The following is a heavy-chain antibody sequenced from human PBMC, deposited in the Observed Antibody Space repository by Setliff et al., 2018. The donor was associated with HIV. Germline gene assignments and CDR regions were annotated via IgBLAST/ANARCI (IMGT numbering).Heavy chain of an antibody. CDR1: GGSISSSSYY. V-gene: IGHV4-39*07. Sequence: SETLSLTCTVSGGSISSSSYYWGWIRQPPGKGLEWLGSTYHSGSTYYNPSLKSRVTISIDTSKNQFSLKLSSVTAADTAVYFCAGGPGTTSIDYWAQGTLVTVSS. CDR2: TYHSGST. CDR3: AGGPGTTSIDY. D-gene: IGHD1-26*01. J-gene: IGHJ4*02.